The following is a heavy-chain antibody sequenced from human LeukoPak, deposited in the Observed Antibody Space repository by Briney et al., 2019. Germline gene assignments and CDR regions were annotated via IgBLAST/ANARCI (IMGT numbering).Heavy chain of an antibody. CDR2: IYDSGST. CDR3: ARDDAPDDYGDYAPAN. D-gene: IGHD4-17*01. V-gene: IGHV4-39*07. Sequence: PSETLSLTCTVSGGSIRSSYYYWGWIRQPPGKGLEWIGSIYDSGSTNYNPSLKSRVTISVDTSKNQFSLKLSSVTAADTAVYYCARDDAPDDYGDYAPANWGQGTLVTVSS. J-gene: IGHJ4*02. CDR1: GGSIRSSYYY.